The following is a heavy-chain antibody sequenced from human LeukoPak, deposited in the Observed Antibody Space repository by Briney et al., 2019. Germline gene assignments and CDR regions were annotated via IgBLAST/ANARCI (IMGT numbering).Heavy chain of an antibody. Sequence: ASVKVSCTASGYTFSDYVIHWVRQAPGQGLECMGWINTKSGGTHTVQKFQGRVTMTRDTSINTDYMELRMMNSNATDTYFCARDVIMGEGRGWFEPWG. V-gene: IGHV1-2*02. J-gene: IGHJ5*02. CDR1: GYTFSDYV. CDR2: INTKSGGT. CDR3: ARDVIMGEGRGWFEP. D-gene: IGHD3-16*01.